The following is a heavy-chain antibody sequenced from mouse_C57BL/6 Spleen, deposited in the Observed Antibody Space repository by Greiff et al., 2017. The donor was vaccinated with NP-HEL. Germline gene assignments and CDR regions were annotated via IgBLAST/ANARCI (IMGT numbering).Heavy chain of an antibody. CDR2: IHPNSGST. V-gene: IGHV1-64*01. CDR3: AREFITTVVATEYLDY. CDR1: GYTFTSYW. Sequence: VQLQQPGAELVKPGASVKLSCKASGYTFTSYWMHWVKQRPGQGLEWIGMIHPNSGSTNYNEKFKSKATLTVDKSSSTAYMQLSSLTSEDSAVYYCAREFITTVVATEYLDYWGQGTTLTVSS. J-gene: IGHJ2*01. D-gene: IGHD1-1*01.